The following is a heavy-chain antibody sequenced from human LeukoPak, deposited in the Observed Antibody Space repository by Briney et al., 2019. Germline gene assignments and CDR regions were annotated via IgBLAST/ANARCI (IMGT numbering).Heavy chain of an antibody. V-gene: IGHV1-8*01. J-gene: IGHJ6*02. D-gene: IGHD3-10*01. Sequence: ASVKVSCKASGYTFTSYDINWVRQATGQGLEWMGWMNPNSGNTGYAQKFQGRVTMTRDTSISTAYMELSSLRSEDTAVYYCARGTVWFGEYFMDVWGQGTTVTVSS. CDR1: GYTFTSYD. CDR3: ARGTVWFGEYFMDV. CDR2: MNPNSGNT.